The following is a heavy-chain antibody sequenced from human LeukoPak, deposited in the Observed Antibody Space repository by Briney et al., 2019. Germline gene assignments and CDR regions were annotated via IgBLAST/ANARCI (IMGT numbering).Heavy chain of an antibody. D-gene: IGHD6-13*01. CDR3: ARTSSWTRSTYYFDY. J-gene: IGHJ4*02. CDR1: GFTFSSYW. V-gene: IGHV3-7*01. Sequence: GGSLRLSCAASGFTFSSYWISWVRQAPGKGLEWVANIKQDGSEKYYVDSVKGRFTISRDNAKNSLYLRMNSLRAEDTAVYYCARTSSWTRSTYYFDYWGQGTLVTVSS. CDR2: IKQDGSEK.